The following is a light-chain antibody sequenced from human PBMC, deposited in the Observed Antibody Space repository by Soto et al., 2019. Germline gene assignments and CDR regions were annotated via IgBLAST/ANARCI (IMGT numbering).Light chain of an antibody. J-gene: IGKJ4*01. CDR1: QSISTW. V-gene: IGKV1-5*03. Sequence: DIQMTQSPSTLSASVGDRVTITCRASQSISTWLVWYQQKPGKAPKLLIYKASNLEGGVPSRFSGSGSGTEFTITINSLQPDDFATYYCQQYNTYPLTFGGGTKVDIK. CDR2: KAS. CDR3: QQYNTYPLT.